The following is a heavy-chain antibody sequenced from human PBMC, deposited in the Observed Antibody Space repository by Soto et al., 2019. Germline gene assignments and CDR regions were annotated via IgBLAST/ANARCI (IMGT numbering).Heavy chain of an antibody. Sequence: ASVKVSWKASGGTFSSYAMHWVRQAPGQRLEWMGWINAGNGNTKYSQKFQGRVTITRDTSASTAYMELSSLRSEDTAVYYCARFAVVSSGWYGPDRYNWFDPWGQGTLVTVSS. D-gene: IGHD6-19*01. CDR1: GGTFSSYA. CDR3: ARFAVVSSGWYGPDRYNWFDP. J-gene: IGHJ5*02. CDR2: INAGNGNT. V-gene: IGHV1-3*01.